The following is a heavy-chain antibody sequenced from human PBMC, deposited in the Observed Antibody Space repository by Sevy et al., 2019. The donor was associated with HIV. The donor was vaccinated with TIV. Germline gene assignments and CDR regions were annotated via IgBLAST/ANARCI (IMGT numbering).Heavy chain of an antibody. D-gene: IGHD1-26*01. J-gene: IGHJ6*02. Sequence: GESLKISCKGSGYDFCTSWIAWVRQMPGKGLELMGIIFPGDSDTRYSPSFQGQVTISADKSIRTSYLQWRSLKASDTAIYYCARRGILLRGGDYFYFGLDVWGQGTTVTVSS. CDR1: GYDFCTSW. V-gene: IGHV5-51*01. CDR2: IFPGDSDT. CDR3: ARRGILLRGGDYFYFGLDV.